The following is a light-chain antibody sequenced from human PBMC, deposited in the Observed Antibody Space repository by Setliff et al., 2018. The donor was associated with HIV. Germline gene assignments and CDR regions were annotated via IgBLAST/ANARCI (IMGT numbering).Light chain of an antibody. CDR2: EVS. V-gene: IGLV2-14*01. Sequence: SVLTQPASVSGSPGQSITISCTGTSSDVGNYNYVSWYQQHPGKAPKLMIYEVSNRPSGISNRFSGSKSGNTASLTISGLQAEDEADYYCSSHTPSSTLVFGTGTKVTVL. CDR3: SSHTPSSTLV. J-gene: IGLJ1*01. CDR1: SSDVGNYNY.